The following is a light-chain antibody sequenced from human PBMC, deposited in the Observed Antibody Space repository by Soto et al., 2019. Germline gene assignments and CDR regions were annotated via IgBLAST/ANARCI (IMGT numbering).Light chain of an antibody. J-gene: IGKJ4*01. CDR1: QSVSSY. CDR2: DAS. V-gene: IGKV3-11*01. CDR3: QQRSNWTLT. Sequence: IVLTQSPATLSLSPGERATLSCRASQSVSSYLAWYQQKPGQAPRLLIYDASNTDPGIPARFSGSGSGTDFTLTISSLEPEDFAVYYCQQRSNWTLTFGGGTKVEIK.